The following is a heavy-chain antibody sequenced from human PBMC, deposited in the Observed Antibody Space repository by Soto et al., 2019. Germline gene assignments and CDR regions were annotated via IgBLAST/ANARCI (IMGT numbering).Heavy chain of an antibody. CDR3: AKGGRQWLVTSDFNY. J-gene: IGHJ4*02. CDR2: VSHDGRNT. Sequence: VQLVESGGGVVQPGMSLRLSCAASGFTFSDYAMHWVRQAPGKGLEWVAVVSHDGRNTHYAYSVKGRFTISRDSSKHTVSLAMTSLRAEDTAVYYCAKGGRQWLVTSDFNYWGQGALVTVSS. CDR1: GFTFSDYA. D-gene: IGHD6-19*01. V-gene: IGHV3-30*18.